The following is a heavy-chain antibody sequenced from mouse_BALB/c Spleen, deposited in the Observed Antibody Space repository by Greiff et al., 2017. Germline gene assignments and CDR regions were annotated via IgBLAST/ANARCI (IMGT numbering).Heavy chain of an antibody. CDR2: ISSGGSYT. CDR1: GFTFSSYA. J-gene: IGHJ3*01. Sequence: EVKLMESGGGLVKPGGSLKLSCAASGFTFSSYAMSWVRQSPEKRLEWVAEISSGGSYTYYPDTVTGRFTISRDNAKNTLYLEMSSLRSEDTAMYYCARGDGYGFAYWGQGTLVTVSA. CDR3: ARGDGYGFAY. V-gene: IGHV5-9-4*01. D-gene: IGHD2-2*01.